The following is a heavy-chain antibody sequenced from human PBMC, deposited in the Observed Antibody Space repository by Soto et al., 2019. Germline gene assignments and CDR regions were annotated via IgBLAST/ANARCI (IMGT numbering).Heavy chain of an antibody. CDR2: IYYSGST. Sequence: QTLSLTCTVSGGSISSGGYYWSWIRQHPGKGLEWIGYIYYSGSTYYNPSLKSRVTISVDTSKNQFSLKLSSVTAADTAVYYCARFPLAYCGGDCSRGGDYWGQGTLVTVSS. CDR1: GGSISSGGYY. D-gene: IGHD2-21*02. V-gene: IGHV4-31*03. CDR3: ARFPLAYCGGDCSRGGDY. J-gene: IGHJ4*02.